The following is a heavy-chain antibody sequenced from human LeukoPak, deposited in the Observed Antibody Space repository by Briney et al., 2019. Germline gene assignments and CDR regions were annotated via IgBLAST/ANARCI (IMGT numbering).Heavy chain of an antibody. V-gene: IGHV4-34*01. J-gene: IGHJ4*02. CDR1: GGSFSGYY. D-gene: IGHD3-10*01. Sequence: SETLSLTCAVYGGSFSGYYWSWIRQPPGKGLEWIGEINHSGSTNYNPSLRSRVTISVDTSKNQFSLKLSSVTAADTAVYYCARRRLWFGELLWGQGTLVTVSS. CDR3: ARRRLWFGELL. CDR2: INHSGST.